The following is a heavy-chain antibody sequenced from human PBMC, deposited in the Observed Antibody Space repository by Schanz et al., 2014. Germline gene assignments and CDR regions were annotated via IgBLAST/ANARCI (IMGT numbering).Heavy chain of an antibody. J-gene: IGHJ4*02. CDR2: ISVYTGNT. V-gene: IGHV1-18*01. D-gene: IGHD3-3*01. Sequence: QVQLVQSGAEVKKPGASVRVSCKASGYTFTTYAMSWVRQAPGQGLEWVGWISVYTGNTKYGQKVQGRVTMTTDTSTSTAYMALTDLRSDDTAVYYCARSAGRDFWSGYYTRFDYWGQGTLVTVSS. CDR1: GYTFTTYA. CDR3: ARSAGRDFWSGYYTRFDY.